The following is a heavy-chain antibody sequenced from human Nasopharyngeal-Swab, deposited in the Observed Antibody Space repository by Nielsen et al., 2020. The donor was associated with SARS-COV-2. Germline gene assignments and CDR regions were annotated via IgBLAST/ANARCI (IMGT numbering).Heavy chain of an antibody. CDR1: GFTFSSYG. CDR3: ARDWLECSGGSCYSGEDWYFDL. CDR2: IWYDGSNK. V-gene: IGHV3-33*01. D-gene: IGHD2-15*01. Sequence: LSLTCAASGFTFSSYGMHWVRQAPGKGLEWVAVIWYDGSNKYYADSVKGRFTISRDNSKNTLYLQMNSLRAEDTAVYYCARDWLECSGGSCYSGEDWYFDLWGRGTLATVSS. J-gene: IGHJ2*01.